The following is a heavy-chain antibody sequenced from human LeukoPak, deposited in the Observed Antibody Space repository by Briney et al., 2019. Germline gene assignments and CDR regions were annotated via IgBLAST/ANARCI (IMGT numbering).Heavy chain of an antibody. D-gene: IGHD2-15*01. V-gene: IGHV3-23*01. Sequence: PGGSLRLSCAASGFTFSSYAMSWVRQAPGKGLEWVSAISGSGGSTYYADSVKGRFTISRDNSKNTLYLQMNSLRAEDTAVYYCAKGGCSGGSCYSAFDYWGQETLVTVSS. CDR3: AKGGCSGGSCYSAFDY. CDR2: ISGSGGST. CDR1: GFTFSSYA. J-gene: IGHJ4*02.